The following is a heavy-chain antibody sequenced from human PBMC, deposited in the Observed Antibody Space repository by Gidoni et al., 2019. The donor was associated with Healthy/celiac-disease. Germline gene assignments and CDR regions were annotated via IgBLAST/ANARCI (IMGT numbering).Heavy chain of an antibody. CDR1: GGSISSGGYY. V-gene: IGHV4-31*03. Sequence: QVQLQESGPGLVKPSQTLSLPCTVSGGSISSGGYYWSWIRQHPGKGLEWIGYIYYSGSTYYNPSLKSRVTISVDTSKNQFSLKLSSVTAADTAVYYCARDIVVVVGDRWFDPWGQGTLVTVSS. D-gene: IGHD2-2*01. CDR3: ARDIVVVVGDRWFDP. CDR2: IYYSGST. J-gene: IGHJ5*02.